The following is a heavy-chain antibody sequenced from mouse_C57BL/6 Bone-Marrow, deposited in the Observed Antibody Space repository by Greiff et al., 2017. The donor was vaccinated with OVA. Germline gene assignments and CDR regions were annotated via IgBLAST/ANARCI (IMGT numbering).Heavy chain of an antibody. Sequence: QVQLQQPGAELVMPGASVKLSCKASGYTFTSYWMHWVKQRPGQGLEWIGEIDPSDSYTNYNQKFKGKSTLTVDKSSSTAYMQLSSLTSEDSAVYYWARPVYYGSSYGFAYWGQGTLVTVSA. J-gene: IGHJ3*01. CDR2: IDPSDSYT. CDR3: ARPVYYGSSYGFAY. D-gene: IGHD1-1*01. CDR1: GYTFTSYW. V-gene: IGHV1-69*01.